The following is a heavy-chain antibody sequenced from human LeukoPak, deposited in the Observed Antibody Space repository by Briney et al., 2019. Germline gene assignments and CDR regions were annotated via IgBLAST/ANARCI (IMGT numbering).Heavy chain of an antibody. V-gene: IGHV1-2*02. Sequence: ASVKVSCKASGYTFTGYFMHWVRQAPGQGLEWMGWINPNSGGTNYAQKFQGRVIMTRDTSISTAYIELSRLRSDDTAVYYCARDLDGSSGCDRWGQGTLVTVSS. J-gene: IGHJ5*02. CDR3: ARDLDGSSGCDR. CDR1: GYTFTGYF. CDR2: INPNSGGT. D-gene: IGHD6-13*01.